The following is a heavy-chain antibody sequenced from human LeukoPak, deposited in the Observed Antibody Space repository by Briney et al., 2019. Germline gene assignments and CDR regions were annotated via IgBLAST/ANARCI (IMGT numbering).Heavy chain of an antibody. CDR2: IYWDDDK. CDR1: GFSLTTGAVG. V-gene: IGHV2-5*02. D-gene: IGHD5-24*01. CDR3: AHDDGYSSDY. J-gene: IGHJ4*02. Sequence: SGPTLVNPTQTLTLTCTFSGFSLTTGAVGVGWIRQPPGKALEWLALIYWDDDKRYNPSLRSRLTITKDTSKNQVFLTMTSMDPVDTATYYCAHDDGYSSDYWGQGTLVTVSS.